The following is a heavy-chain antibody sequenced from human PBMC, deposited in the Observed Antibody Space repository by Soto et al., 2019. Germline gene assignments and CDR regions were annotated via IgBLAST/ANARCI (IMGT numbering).Heavy chain of an antibody. CDR1: GFTFSRYA. D-gene: IGHD3-10*01. J-gene: IGHJ4*02. V-gene: IGHV3-30*04. CDR2: ISRDGTNK. Sequence: PGGSLRLSCAASGFTFSRYAIHWVRQAQGKGLEWVAVISRDGTNKYYVDSVKGRFTISRDNSRNTLYLQMNSLRHVDAAVYYCARSRSGAVADSFDFWGQGTLVTVSS. CDR3: ARSRSGAVADSFDF.